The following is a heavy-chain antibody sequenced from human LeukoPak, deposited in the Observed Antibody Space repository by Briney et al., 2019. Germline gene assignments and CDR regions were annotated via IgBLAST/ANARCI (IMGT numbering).Heavy chain of an antibody. CDR1: GFTFSSYA. D-gene: IGHD2-15*01. J-gene: IGHJ4*02. Sequence: GGSLRLSCAASGFTFSSYAMSWVRQAPGKGLDWVSPISGSGGNTYYADSVKGRFTISRDNSKNTLYLQMNSLRAEDTAVYYCARGPGGSWPFDYWGQGTLVTVSS. CDR3: ARGPGGSWPFDY. V-gene: IGHV3-23*01. CDR2: ISGSGGNT.